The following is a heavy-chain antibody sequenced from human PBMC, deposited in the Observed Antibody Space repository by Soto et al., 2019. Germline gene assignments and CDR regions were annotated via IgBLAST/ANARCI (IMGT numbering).Heavy chain of an antibody. CDR1: GYTFTGYY. CDR3: ARATTVTTYYGMDV. J-gene: IGHJ6*02. Sequence: ASVKVSCKASGYTFTGYYMHWVRQAPGQGLEWMGWINPNSGGTNYAQKFQGWVTMTRDTSISTAYMELSRLRSDDTAVYYCARATTVTTYYGMDVWGQGTTVTVSS. V-gene: IGHV1-2*04. D-gene: IGHD4-4*01. CDR2: INPNSGGT.